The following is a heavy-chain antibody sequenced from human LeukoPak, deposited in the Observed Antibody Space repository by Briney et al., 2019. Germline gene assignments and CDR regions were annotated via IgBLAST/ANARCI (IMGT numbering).Heavy chain of an antibody. V-gene: IGHV4-59*01. Sequence: SETLSLTCAVYGGSFSGYYWSWIRQPPGKGLEWIGYIYYSGSTNYNPSLKSRVTISVDTSKNQFSLKLSSVTAADTAVYYCARDRGTTFPDAFDIWGRGTMVTVSS. CDR1: GGSFSGYY. CDR2: IYYSGST. CDR3: ARDRGTTFPDAFDI. D-gene: IGHD2/OR15-2a*01. J-gene: IGHJ3*02.